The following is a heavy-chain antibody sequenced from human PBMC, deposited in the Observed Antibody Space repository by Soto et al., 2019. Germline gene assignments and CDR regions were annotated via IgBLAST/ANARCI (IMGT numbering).Heavy chain of an antibody. V-gene: IGHV3-30-3*01. CDR3: ARAIADRYYYGMDV. CDR2: ISYDGSNK. Sequence: LRLSCAASGFTFSSYAMHWVRQAPGKGLEWVAVISYDGSNKYYADSVKGRFTISRDNSKNTLYLQMNSLRAEDTAVYYCARAIADRYYYGMDVWGQGTTVTVSS. D-gene: IGHD6-13*01. CDR1: GFTFSSYA. J-gene: IGHJ6*02.